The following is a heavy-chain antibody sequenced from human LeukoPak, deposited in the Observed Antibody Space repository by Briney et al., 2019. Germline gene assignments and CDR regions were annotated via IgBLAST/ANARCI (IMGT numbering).Heavy chain of an antibody. V-gene: IGHV3-30*03. CDR2: ISYDGNNK. CDR3: ARVAKRGYSYGPFDY. J-gene: IGHJ4*02. CDR1: GFTFSNFG. D-gene: IGHD5-18*01. Sequence: PGGSLRLSCAASGFTFSNFGINWVRQAPGKGLEWVAVISYDGNNKYYGDSVKGRFTISRDNSENTLYLQMNSLRAEDTAVYYCARVAKRGYSYGPFDYWGQGTLVTVSS.